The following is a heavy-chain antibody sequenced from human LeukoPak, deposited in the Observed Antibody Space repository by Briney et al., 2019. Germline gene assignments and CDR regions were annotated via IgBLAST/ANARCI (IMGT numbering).Heavy chain of an antibody. V-gene: IGHV3-21*01. Sequence: GGSLRLSCAASGFTFSSYSMNWVRQAPGKGLEWVSSISSSSSYIYYADPVKGRFTISRDNAKNSLYLQMNSLRAEDTAVYYCAREGPVQQQLSYYGMDVWGQGTTVTVSS. D-gene: IGHD6-13*01. CDR2: ISSSSSYI. J-gene: IGHJ6*02. CDR1: GFTFSSYS. CDR3: AREGPVQQQLSYYGMDV.